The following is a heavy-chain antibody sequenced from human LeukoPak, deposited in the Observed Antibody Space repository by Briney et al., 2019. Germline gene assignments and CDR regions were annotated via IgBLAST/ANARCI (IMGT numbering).Heavy chain of an antibody. Sequence: SDTLSLTCTVSGDAVSSDSYTWTWIRQPPGKGLEWIGHIYDNRISNYNPSLKSRVIISADTSKNQFSLKLRFVTAADTAVYCCARDKDIYYGSGRFDPWGQGTLVTVSS. CDR1: GDAVSSDSYT. D-gene: IGHD3-10*01. V-gene: IGHV4-61*01. J-gene: IGHJ5*02. CDR2: IYDNRIS. CDR3: ARDKDIYYGSGRFDP.